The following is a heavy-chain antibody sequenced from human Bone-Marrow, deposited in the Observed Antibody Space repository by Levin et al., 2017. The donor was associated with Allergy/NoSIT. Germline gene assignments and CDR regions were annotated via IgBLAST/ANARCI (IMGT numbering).Heavy chain of an antibody. CDR1: GYRFNTYW. CDR3: ARQRFGSAKRLDY. V-gene: IGHV5-10-1*01. Sequence: GESLKISCRVSGYRFNTYWINWVRQVPGKGLEWMAKIDPSDSYVTYSPSFQGLNSSIDKSINTVYMQWRSLKAHDTAMYYCARQRFGSAKRLDYWGQGTLVTVSP. CDR2: IDPSDSYV. D-gene: IGHD3-10*01. J-gene: IGHJ4*02.